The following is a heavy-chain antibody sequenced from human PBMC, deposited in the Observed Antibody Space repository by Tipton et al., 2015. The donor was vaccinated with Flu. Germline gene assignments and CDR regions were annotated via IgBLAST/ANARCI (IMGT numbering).Heavy chain of an antibody. CDR1: GYTFIDYY. J-gene: IGHJ6*02. V-gene: IGHV1-2*02. CDR3: ARTYSPSGYYYHGMDV. D-gene: IGHD5-12*01. CDR2: ISPNSGGT. Sequence: QVQLVQSGAEVKKPGASVKVSCKASGYTFIDYYLHWVRQAPGQGLEWMGWISPNSGGTNYAQKFQGRVTMTRDTSISTAYMQLSRLRSDDTAVYYCARTYSPSGYYYHGMDVWGQGTTVTVSS.